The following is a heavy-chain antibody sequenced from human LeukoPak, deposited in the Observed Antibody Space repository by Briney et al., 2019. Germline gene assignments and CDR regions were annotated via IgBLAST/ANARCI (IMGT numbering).Heavy chain of an antibody. J-gene: IGHJ4*02. D-gene: IGHD3-22*01. V-gene: IGHV3-66*01. CDR2: IYSGGST. CDR3: ARGGYYYDSSGYPFYFDY. Sequence: GGSLRLSCAASGFTVSSNYMSWVRQAPGKGLEWVSVIYSGGSTYYADSVKGRFTISRDNSKNTLYLQMNSLRAEDTAVYYCARGGYYYDSSGYPFYFDYWGQGTLVTVSS. CDR1: GFTVSSNY.